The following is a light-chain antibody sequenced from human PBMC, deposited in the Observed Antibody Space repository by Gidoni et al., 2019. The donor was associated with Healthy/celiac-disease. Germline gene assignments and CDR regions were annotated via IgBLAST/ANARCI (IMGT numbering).Light chain of an antibody. CDR3: QQYGSSPRRT. Sequence: EIVLTQSPGTLSLSPGERATLSCRASQRVSSRSLAWYQQKPGQAPRLLIYGASSRATGIPDRFSGSGSGTDFTLTISRLEPEEFAVYYCQQYGSSPRRTFGQGTKVEIK. J-gene: IGKJ1*01. CDR2: GAS. V-gene: IGKV3-20*01. CDR1: QRVSSRS.